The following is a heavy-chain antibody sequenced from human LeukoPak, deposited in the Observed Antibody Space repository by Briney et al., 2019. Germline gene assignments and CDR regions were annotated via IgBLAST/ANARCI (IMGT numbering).Heavy chain of an antibody. CDR3: ARDHIAAAGTMTFDY. CDR1: GGSISSSSYY. D-gene: IGHD6-13*01. Sequence: PSETLLLTCTVSGGSISSSSYYWGWIRQPPGKGLEWIGSIYYSGSTYYNPSLKSRVTISVDTSKNQFSLKLSSVTAADTAVYYCARDHIAAAGTMTFDYWGQGTLVTVSS. J-gene: IGHJ4*02. V-gene: IGHV4-39*07. CDR2: IYYSGST.